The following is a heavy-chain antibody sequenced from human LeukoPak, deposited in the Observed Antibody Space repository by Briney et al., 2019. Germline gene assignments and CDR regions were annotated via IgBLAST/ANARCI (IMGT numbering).Heavy chain of an antibody. V-gene: IGHV4-34*01. CDR1: GGTFSGYY. D-gene: IGHD3-10*01. J-gene: IGHJ4*02. CDR3: ARATGH. Sequence: SETLSLTCAVYGGTFSGYYWSWIRQPPGKGLEWIGEINHSGSTNYNPSLKSRVTISVDTSKNQFSLKLSSVTAADTAVYYCARATGHWGQGTLVTVSS. CDR2: INHSGST.